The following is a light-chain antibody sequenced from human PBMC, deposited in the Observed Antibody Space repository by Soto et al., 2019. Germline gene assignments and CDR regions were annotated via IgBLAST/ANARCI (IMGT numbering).Light chain of an antibody. Sequence: EIVLTQSPGTLSLSPRERATPFCSGSQIVSSSSLAWYQQKRGQAPKLLIHDASIRATGIPDRFSGSGSGTDFTLTISRLEPEDFAVYYCQQYGGSPRTFGQGTKVDI. V-gene: IGKV3-20*01. CDR2: DAS. CDR3: QQYGGSPRT. CDR1: QIVSSSS. J-gene: IGKJ1*01.